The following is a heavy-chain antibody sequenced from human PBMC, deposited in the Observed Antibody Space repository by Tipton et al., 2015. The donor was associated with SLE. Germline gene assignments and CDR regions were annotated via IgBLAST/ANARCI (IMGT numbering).Heavy chain of an antibody. CDR3: AISPRNIAVPGADY. J-gene: IGHJ4*02. CDR1: GVSISSSSYY. D-gene: IGHD6-19*01. V-gene: IGHV4-39*07. Sequence: LRLSCTVSGVSISSSSYYWGWIRQSPGKGLEWLGSIYVRGTPLYNPSLNSRITISVDTSRNQFSLRLTSMTAADTAVYYCAISPRNIAVPGADYWGQGTLANVSS. CDR2: IYVRGTP.